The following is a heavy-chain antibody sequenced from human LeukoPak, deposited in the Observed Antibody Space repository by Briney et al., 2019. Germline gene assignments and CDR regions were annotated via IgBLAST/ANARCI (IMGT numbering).Heavy chain of an antibody. CDR1: GVSTSSSNSY. J-gene: IGHJ6*03. CDR2: IYYSGNT. Sequence: SETLSLTCTVSGVSTSSSNSYWGWIRQPPGKGLEWIGSIYYSGNTYYNASLKSQVSISIDTSKNQFSLRLTSVTAADTAVYYCARASSGYCSSTSCYYYYMDVWGKGTTVTVSS. CDR3: ARASSGYCSSTSCYYYYMDV. V-gene: IGHV4-39*01. D-gene: IGHD2-2*01.